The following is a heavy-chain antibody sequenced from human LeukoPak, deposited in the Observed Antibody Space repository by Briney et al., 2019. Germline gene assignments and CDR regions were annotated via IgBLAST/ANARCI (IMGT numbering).Heavy chain of an antibody. CDR2: ISSSSSTI. CDR1: GFTFSSYS. D-gene: IGHD6-13*01. V-gene: IGHV3-48*04. Sequence: GGSLRLSCAASGFTFSSYSMNWVRQAPGKGLEWVSYISSSSSTIYYADSVKGRFTISRDNAKNSLYLQMNSLRAEDTAVYYCARGREGFHSSSWFDYWGQGTLVTVSS. J-gene: IGHJ5*01. CDR3: ARGREGFHSSSWFDY.